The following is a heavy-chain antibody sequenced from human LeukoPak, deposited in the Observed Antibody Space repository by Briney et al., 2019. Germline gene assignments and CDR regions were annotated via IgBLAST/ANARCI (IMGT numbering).Heavy chain of an antibody. CDR1: GFTFSSYA. CDR3: ARGYCSSTSCYRALYYFDY. J-gene: IGHJ4*02. CDR2: ISGSGGST. Sequence: GGSLRLSCAASGFTFSSYAMSWVRQAPGKGLEWVSAISGSGGSTYYADSVKGRFTISRDNAKNSLYLQMNSLRAEDTAVYYCARGYCSSTSCYRALYYFDYWGQGTLVTVSS. V-gene: IGHV3-23*01. D-gene: IGHD2-2*02.